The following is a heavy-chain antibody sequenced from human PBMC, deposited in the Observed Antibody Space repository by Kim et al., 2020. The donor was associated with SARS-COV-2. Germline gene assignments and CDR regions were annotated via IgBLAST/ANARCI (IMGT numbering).Heavy chain of an antibody. CDR3: ARDGNYYDSSGYYYYYGMDV. V-gene: IGHV1-2*04. CDR1: GYTFTGYY. CDR2: INPNSGGT. Sequence: ASVKVSCKASGYTFTGYYMHWVRQAPGQGLEWMGWINPNSGGTNYAQKFQGWVTMTRDTSISTAYMELSRLRSDDTAVYYCARDGNYYDSSGYYYYYGMDVWGQGNTVTVSS. J-gene: IGHJ6*02. D-gene: IGHD3-22*01.